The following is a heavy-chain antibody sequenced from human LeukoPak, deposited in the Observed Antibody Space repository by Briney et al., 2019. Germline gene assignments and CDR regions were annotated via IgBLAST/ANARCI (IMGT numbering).Heavy chain of an antibody. CDR2: IYYSGNT. Sequence: KSSETLSLTCGVSGDSITGSSFYWGWIRQSPGKGLEWIGSIYYSGNTYYNPSLKSRLTISLDTSKNQFSLKLSSVTAADTAVYYCARNYYDSSGYYIDQFYFDYWGQGTLVTVSS. CDR3: ARNYYDSSGYYIDQFYFDY. D-gene: IGHD3-22*01. V-gene: IGHV4-39*07. CDR1: GDSITGSSFY. J-gene: IGHJ4*02.